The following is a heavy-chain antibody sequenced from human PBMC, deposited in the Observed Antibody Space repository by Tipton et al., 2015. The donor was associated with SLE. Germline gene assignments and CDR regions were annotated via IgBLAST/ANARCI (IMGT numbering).Heavy chain of an antibody. D-gene: IGHD2-15*01. Sequence: QLVQPGPEVKQPGASVKVSCKASGYTFTSYYIHWVRQAPGQGLEWMGIIIPSAGSTNYAQKFQGRVTMTRDTSTSTVYMELSSLTSEDTAVYFCAREESGGYWDYWGQGILVTVSS. CDR3: AREESGGYWDY. CDR2: IIPSAGST. CDR1: GYTFTSYY. J-gene: IGHJ4*02. V-gene: IGHV1-46*01.